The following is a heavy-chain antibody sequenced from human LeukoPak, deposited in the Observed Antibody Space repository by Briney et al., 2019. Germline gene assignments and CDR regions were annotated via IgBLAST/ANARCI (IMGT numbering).Heavy chain of an antibody. Sequence: GGSLRLSCAASGFTVSSTYMSWVRQAPGKGLEWVSTISGSGGSTYYADSVKGRFTISRDNSKNTLYLQMNSLRAEDTAVYYCAKDGLQMATPRYFQDWGQGTLVTVSS. V-gene: IGHV3-23*01. CDR1: GFTVSSTY. J-gene: IGHJ1*01. D-gene: IGHD5-24*01. CDR3: AKDGLQMATPRYFQD. CDR2: ISGSGGST.